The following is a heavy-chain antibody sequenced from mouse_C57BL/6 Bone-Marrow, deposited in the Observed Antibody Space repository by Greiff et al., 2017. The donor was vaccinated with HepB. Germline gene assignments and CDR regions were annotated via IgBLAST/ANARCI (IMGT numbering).Heavy chain of an antibody. Sequence: QVQLQQPGAELVKPGASVKVSCKASGYTFTSYWMHWVKQRPGPGLEWIGRIHPSDSDNNYNQKFNGKATLTVDKSSSTAYMQLSSLTSEDSAVYYCAIWDYYCSTLYFDFWGTGTTVTVSS. CDR2: IHPSDSDN. J-gene: IGHJ1*03. V-gene: IGHV1-74*01. CDR3: AIWDYYCSTLYFDF. D-gene: IGHD1-1*01. CDR1: GYTFTSYW.